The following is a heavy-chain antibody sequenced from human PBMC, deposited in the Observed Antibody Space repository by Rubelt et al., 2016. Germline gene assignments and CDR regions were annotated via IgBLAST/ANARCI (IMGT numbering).Heavy chain of an antibody. V-gene: IGHV3-7*03. CDR1: GFTFSSYS. CDR2: IMQVGMAK. Sequence: EVQLVESGGGLVQPGGSLRLSCAASGFTFSSYSMNWVRQAPGQGLEWVASIMQVGMAKYYVDSVKGRFTISRDNAKNLLYLQMNSLRAEDTAVYYCARAVLWGQGTLVTVSS. D-gene: IGHD2/OR15-2a*01. CDR3: ARAVL. J-gene: IGHJ4*02.